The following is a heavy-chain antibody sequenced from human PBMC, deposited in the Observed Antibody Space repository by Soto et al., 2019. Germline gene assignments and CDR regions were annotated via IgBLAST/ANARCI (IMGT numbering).Heavy chain of an antibody. CDR1: VYTLTSYD. V-gene: IGHV1-8*01. Sequence: ASVTVSCKDSVYTLTSYDINWVRQAPGLGLEWMGWMNPNSGNTGYAQNFQGRVTMTRDTSINTAYMELSSLRSEDTAVYFCARSYCSSTSCRQLDVWGKGTTVTVSS. CDR2: MNPNSGNT. J-gene: IGHJ6*04. CDR3: ARSYCSSTSCRQLDV. D-gene: IGHD2-2*01.